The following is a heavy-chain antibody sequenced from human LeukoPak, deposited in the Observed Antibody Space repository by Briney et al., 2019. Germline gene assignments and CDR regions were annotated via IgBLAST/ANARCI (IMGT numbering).Heavy chain of an antibody. CDR3: AREGVVLVDAVRYYYYGMDV. Sequence: ASVKVSCKASGYNFISYYMHWVRQAPGQGLEWMGIINPSGGSTSYAQKFQDRVTMTRDTSTSTVYMELSSLKSEDTAVYYCAREGVVLVDAVRYYYYGMDVWGQGTTVTVS. CDR1: GYNFISYY. D-gene: IGHD2-21*01. V-gene: IGHV1-46*01. J-gene: IGHJ6*02. CDR2: INPSGGST.